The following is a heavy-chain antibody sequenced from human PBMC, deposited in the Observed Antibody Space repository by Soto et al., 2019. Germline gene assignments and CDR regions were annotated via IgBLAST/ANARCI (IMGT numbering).Heavy chain of an antibody. Sequence: QVQLVQSGAEVKKPGSSVKVSCKASGGTFSSYAISWVRQAPGQGLEWMGGIIPIFGTANYAQKFQGRVTNTAEESTSTAYMELSSLRTDDTAVYYCARDMGYDSSCYYYYYYYYGMDVWGQCTTVTVSS. CDR3: ARDMGYDSSCYYYYYYYYGMDV. D-gene: IGHD3-22*01. CDR2: IIPIFGTA. J-gene: IGHJ6*02. V-gene: IGHV1-69*01. CDR1: GGTFSSYA.